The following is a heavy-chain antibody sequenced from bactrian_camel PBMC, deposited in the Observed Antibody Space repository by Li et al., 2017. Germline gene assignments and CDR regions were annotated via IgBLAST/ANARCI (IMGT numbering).Heavy chain of an antibody. CDR2: ISRLTGAT. J-gene: IGHJ6*01. V-gene: IGHV3S63*01. CDR1: GAIPTKYTYC. CDR3: AAARTYEETWYVNGFGY. Sequence: VQLVESGGGSVQAGGSLRLSCTASGAIPTKYTYCMAWFRQAPGKEREGIAGISRLTGATYYRDTVKGRFTISQALANNTVYLQMNDLNPEDTAMYNCAAARTYEETWYVNGFGYWGQGTQVTVS. D-gene: IGHD2*01.